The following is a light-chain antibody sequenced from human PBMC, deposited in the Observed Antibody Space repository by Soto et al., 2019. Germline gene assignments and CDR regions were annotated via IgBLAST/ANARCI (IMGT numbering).Light chain of an antibody. CDR2: DAS. V-gene: IGKV1-5*01. CDR1: HSISNW. J-gene: IGKJ1*01. CDR3: QQYSSYWT. Sequence: DIQMTQSPSTLSASVGDRVTITCRASHSISNWLAWYQQKPGKVPNLLIYDASSLQSGVSSRFSGSGSGTEFTLTISRLQPDDFATYYCQQYSSYWTFGQGTKVEIK.